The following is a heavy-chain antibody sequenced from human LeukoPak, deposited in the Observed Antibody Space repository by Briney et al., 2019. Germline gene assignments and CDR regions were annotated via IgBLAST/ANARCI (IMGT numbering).Heavy chain of an antibody. CDR1: GFTFSSYS. J-gene: IGHJ5*02. CDR3: AKSSPPPLRS. CDR2: ISSSSSYI. V-gene: IGHV3-21*01. Sequence: GSLRLSCAASGFTFSSYSMNWVRQAPGKGLEWVSSISSSSSYIYYADSVKGRFTISRDNSKSTLYLQMDSLRAEDTAVYYCAKSSPPPLRSWGQGTLVTVSS.